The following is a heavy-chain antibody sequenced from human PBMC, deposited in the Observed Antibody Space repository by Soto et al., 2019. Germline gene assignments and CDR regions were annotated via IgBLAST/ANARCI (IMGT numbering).Heavy chain of an antibody. V-gene: IGHV1-69*13. Sequence: SVKVSCKASGGTFNSYAISWVRQAPGQGLEWMGGIIPIFGTANYAQKFQGRVTITADESTSTAYMELSSLRSEDTAVYYCARLRIIAAPNKYYYYGMDVWGQGTTVTVSS. CDR1: GGTFNSYA. CDR2: IIPIFGTA. CDR3: ARLRIIAAPNKYYYYGMDV. J-gene: IGHJ6*02. D-gene: IGHD6-13*01.